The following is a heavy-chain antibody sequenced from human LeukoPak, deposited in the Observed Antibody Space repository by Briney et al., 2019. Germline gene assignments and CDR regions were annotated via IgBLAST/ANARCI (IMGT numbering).Heavy chain of an antibody. CDR2: ISAYNGNT. V-gene: IGHV1-18*01. J-gene: IGHJ5*02. Sequence: WASVKVSCKASAYTFTSYDINWVRQAPGQGLEWMGWISAYNGNTNYAQKLQGRVTMTTDTSTSTAYMELRSLRSDDTAVYYCARNTYYDFWSGYRNNWFDPWGQGTLVTVSS. CDR1: AYTFTSYD. CDR3: ARNTYYDFWSGYRNNWFDP. D-gene: IGHD3-3*01.